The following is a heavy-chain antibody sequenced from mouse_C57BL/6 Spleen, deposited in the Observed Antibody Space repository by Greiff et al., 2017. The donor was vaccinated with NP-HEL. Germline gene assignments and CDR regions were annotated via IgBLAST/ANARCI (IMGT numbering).Heavy chain of an antibody. CDR3: ARRYYYGSSSYAMDY. Sequence: EVQRVESGGGLVQPGGSLKLSCAASGFTFSDYYMYWVRQTPEKRLEWVAYISNGGGSTYYPDTVKGRFTISRDNDKNTLYLQMSRLKSEDTAMYYCARRYYYGSSSYAMDYWGQGTSVTVSS. V-gene: IGHV5-12*01. D-gene: IGHD1-1*01. J-gene: IGHJ4*01. CDR2: ISNGGGST. CDR1: GFTFSDYY.